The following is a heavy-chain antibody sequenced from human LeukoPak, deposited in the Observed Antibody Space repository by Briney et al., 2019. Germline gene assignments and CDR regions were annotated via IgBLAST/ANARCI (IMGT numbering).Heavy chain of an antibody. CDR1: GSSINNGFSY. CDR2: ISYTGST. CDR3: AREEECSGGSCYSYGWFDP. Sequence: SETLSLTCTVSGSSINNGFSYWSWIRQSPGKGLEWFGHISYTGSTNYSPSLKSRVTISVDRSKNQFSLKLSSLTAADTAVYYCAREEECSGGSCYSYGWFDPWGQGTLVIVSS. D-gene: IGHD2-15*01. V-gene: IGHV4-61*01. J-gene: IGHJ5*02.